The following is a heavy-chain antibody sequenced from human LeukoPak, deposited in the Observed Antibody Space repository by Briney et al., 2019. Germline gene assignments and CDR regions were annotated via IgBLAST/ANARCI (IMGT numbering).Heavy chain of an antibody. CDR1: GGSISSSSYY. CDR3: ARDLGSSTPSGI. CDR2: IYHSGST. V-gene: IGHV4-39*07. Sequence: PSETLSLTCTVSGGSISSSSYYWGWIRQPPGKGLEWIGSIYHSGSTNYSPSLKSRVAISVDKSRNLLFLKLNSVTAADTAVYYCARDLGSSTPSGIWGKGTTVTVSS. D-gene: IGHD3-16*01. J-gene: IGHJ6*04.